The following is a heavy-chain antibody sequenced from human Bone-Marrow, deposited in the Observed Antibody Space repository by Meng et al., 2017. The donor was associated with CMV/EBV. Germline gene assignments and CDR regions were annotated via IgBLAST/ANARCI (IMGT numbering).Heavy chain of an antibody. D-gene: IGHD3-22*01. CDR2: ITSEGSST. J-gene: IGHJ4*02. CDR3: AREYRLKYDSSGFDF. V-gene: IGHV3-74*01. Sequence: SGFTFNADWMHWVRQAPGKGLVWVSRITSEGSSTNYAESVKGRFTISRDNAKNTLYLQMNSLGAEDTAVYYCAREYRLKYDSSGFDFWGQGTLVTVSS. CDR1: GFTFNADW.